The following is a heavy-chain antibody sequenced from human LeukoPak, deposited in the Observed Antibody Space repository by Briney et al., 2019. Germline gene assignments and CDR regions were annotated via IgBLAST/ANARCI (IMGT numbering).Heavy chain of an antibody. Sequence: PGGSLRLSCAASGFTFSSYAMHWVHQAPGKGLEWVAVISYDGSNKYYADSVKGRFTISRDNSKNTLYLQMNSLRAEDTAVYYCARGINDFWSGYYYGMDVWGQGTTVTVSS. CDR2: ISYDGSNK. CDR3: ARGINDFWSGYYYGMDV. J-gene: IGHJ6*02. CDR1: GFTFSSYA. D-gene: IGHD3-3*01. V-gene: IGHV3-30-3*01.